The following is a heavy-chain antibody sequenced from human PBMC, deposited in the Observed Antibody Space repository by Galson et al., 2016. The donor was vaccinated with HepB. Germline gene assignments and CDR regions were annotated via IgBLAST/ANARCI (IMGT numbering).Heavy chain of an antibody. Sequence: SVKVSCKASGYTFTSYGISWVRQAPGQGLEWMGWISAYNGNTNYAQKLQGRVTMTTDTSTSTAYMELRSLKSDDTAVYYCARDGLRGVEWLSPHWYFDLWGRGTLVTVSS. J-gene: IGHJ2*01. D-gene: IGHD3-3*01. V-gene: IGHV1-18*01. CDR1: GYTFTSYG. CDR2: ISAYNGNT. CDR3: ARDGLRGVEWLSPHWYFDL.